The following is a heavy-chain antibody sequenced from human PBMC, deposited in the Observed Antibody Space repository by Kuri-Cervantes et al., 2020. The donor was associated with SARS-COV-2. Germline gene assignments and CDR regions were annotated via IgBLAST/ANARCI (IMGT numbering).Heavy chain of an antibody. V-gene: IGHV4-34*01. CDR1: GGSFSGYY. Sequence: SETLSLTCAVYGGSFSGYYWSWVRQPPGKGLEWVGEINHSGSTNYNASLKSRVTISLDTSKNQSSLKLSSVTAADTAVYYCSRPYYGMDVWGQGTTVSVSS. J-gene: IGHJ6*02. CDR3: SRPYYGMDV. CDR2: INHSGST.